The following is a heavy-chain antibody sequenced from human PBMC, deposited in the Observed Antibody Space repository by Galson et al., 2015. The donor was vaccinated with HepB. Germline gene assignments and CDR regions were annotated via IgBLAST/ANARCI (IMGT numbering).Heavy chain of an antibody. CDR1: GYTFTSYG. CDR2: ISAYNGNT. V-gene: IGHV1-18*04. CDR3: ARDRGVAGSNWFDP. Sequence: SVKVSCKASGYTFTSYGISWVRQAPGQGLEWMGWISAYNGNTNYAQKLQGRVTMTTDTSTSTAYMELRSLRSDDTAVYYCARDRGVAGSNWFDPWGQGTLVTVSS. J-gene: IGHJ5*02. D-gene: IGHD3-10*01.